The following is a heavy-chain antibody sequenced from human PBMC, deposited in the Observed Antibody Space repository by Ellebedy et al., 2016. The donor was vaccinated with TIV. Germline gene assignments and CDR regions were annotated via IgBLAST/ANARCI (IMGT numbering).Heavy chain of an antibody. CDR2: IRRKAYGGTT. J-gene: IGHJ6*02. V-gene: IGHV3-49*03. D-gene: IGHD6-13*01. Sequence: GESLKISXPASGFTFGDYAMSWLRQAPGKGLERVSFIRRKAYGGTTEYAASVKGRFTISRDDSKSIAYLQMNSLKAEDTAVYYCTRDLTTLAAAGTGIYYYTMDVWGQGTTVTVSS. CDR1: GFTFGDYA. CDR3: TRDLTTLAAAGTGIYYYTMDV.